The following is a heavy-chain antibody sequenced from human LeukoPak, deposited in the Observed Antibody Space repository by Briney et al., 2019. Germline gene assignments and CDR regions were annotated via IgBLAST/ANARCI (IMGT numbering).Heavy chain of an antibody. Sequence: SETLSLTCAVSGYSISSNHWWGWIRQPPGKGLEWIGYIFYAGSTYYTPSLKGRVTISVDTSKYLFLLMLSSVAAVDTVLYYWARIGRIVGAAWVDYWGQGTLVSVSS. CDR3: ARIGRIVGAAWVDY. J-gene: IGHJ4*02. CDR1: GYSISSNHW. D-gene: IGHD1-26*01. CDR2: IFYAGST. V-gene: IGHV4-28*01.